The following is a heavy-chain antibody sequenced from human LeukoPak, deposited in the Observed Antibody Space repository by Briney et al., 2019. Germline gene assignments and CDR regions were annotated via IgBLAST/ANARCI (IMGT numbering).Heavy chain of an antibody. D-gene: IGHD2-15*01. Sequence: GESLKISCKGSGYSFTSYWIAWVRQMPGKGLEWMGIIYPGDSDTKYCPSFQGQVSISADKSITTAYLQWSSLKASDTAMYYCARQDCSGGSCYSRAFNIWGQGTMVTVSS. CDR3: ARQDCSGGSCYSRAFNI. CDR2: IYPGDSDT. V-gene: IGHV5-51*01. CDR1: GYSFTSYW. J-gene: IGHJ3*02.